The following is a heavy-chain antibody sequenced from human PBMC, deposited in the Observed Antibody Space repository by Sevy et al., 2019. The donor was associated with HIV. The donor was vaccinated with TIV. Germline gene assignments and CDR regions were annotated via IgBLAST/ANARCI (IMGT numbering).Heavy chain of an antibody. CDR1: GGTFSSYA. J-gene: IGHJ5*02. CDR2: IIPIFGTA. Sequence: ASVKVSCKASGGTFSSYAISWVRQAPGQGLEWMGGIIPIFGTANYAQKFQGRVTITADESTSTAYMELSSLRSEDTAVYYCARGVSVVAATGVWFDPWGQGTLVTVSS. D-gene: IGHD6-19*01. CDR3: ARGVSVVAATGVWFDP. V-gene: IGHV1-69*13.